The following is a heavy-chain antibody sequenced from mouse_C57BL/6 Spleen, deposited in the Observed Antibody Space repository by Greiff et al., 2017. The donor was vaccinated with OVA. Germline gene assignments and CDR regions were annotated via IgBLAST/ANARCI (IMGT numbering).Heavy chain of an antibody. J-gene: IGHJ2*01. CDR2: INPGSGGT. CDR1: GYAFTNYL. CDR3: ARRGLGHYCDY. V-gene: IGHV1-54*01. D-gene: IGHD3-3*01. Sequence: QVQLQQSGAELVRPGTSVKVSCKASGYAFTNYLIEWVKQRPGQGLEWIGVINPGSGGTNYNEKFKGKATLTADKSSSTAYMQLSSLTSADSAVYFCARRGLGHYCDYWGQGTTLTVSS.